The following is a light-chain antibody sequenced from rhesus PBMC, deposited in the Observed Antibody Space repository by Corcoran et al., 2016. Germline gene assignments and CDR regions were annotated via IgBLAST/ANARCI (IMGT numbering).Light chain of an antibody. V-gene: IGKV2-72*01. CDR3: QQAMDFPFT. J-gene: IGKJ3*01. Sequence: DILLTQTPLSLPITPGEPASISCRSNQTLLHNNGHTYLHWYLQKPGQSPQLLIYGGSKRACGVPDRFSGSGSGSDFTQTINKVEAGDAGVYYCQQAMDFPFTFGPGTKLDLK. CDR2: GGS. CDR1: QTLLHNNGHTY.